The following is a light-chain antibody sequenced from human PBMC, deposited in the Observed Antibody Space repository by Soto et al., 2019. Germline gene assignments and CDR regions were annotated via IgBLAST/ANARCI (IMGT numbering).Light chain of an antibody. CDR2: GAS. CDR3: QQYNNWPRT. V-gene: IGKV3-15*01. J-gene: IGKJ1*01. CDR1: QTVSKK. Sequence: EIVLTQSPATLSSSPGERATLSCRASQTVSKKLAWYQHKPGQAPRLLIYGASTRPTSIPARFSGSGSETEFTLTISSLQSEDFTVYYCQQYNNWPRTFGQGTKVDIK.